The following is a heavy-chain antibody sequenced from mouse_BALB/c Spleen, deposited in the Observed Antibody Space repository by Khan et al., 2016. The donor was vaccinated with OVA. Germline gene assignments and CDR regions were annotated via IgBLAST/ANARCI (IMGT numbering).Heavy chain of an antibody. V-gene: IGHV2-6-4*01. CDR3: ARNRDGGSYWYFDV. D-gene: IGHD3-3*01. Sequence: QMQLEESGPGLVAPSQSLSISCTVSGFSLSKYSVHWLRQPPGKGLEWLGIMWIGGSADYNSALKSRLSISKDNSKSQVFLKMNSLQTDDTAMYYCARNRDGGSYWYFDVWGAGTTVTVSS. CDR2: MWIGGSA. J-gene: IGHJ1*01. CDR1: GFSLSKYS.